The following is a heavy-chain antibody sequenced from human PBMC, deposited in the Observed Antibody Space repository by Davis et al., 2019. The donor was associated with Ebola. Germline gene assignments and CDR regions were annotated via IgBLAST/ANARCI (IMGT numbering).Heavy chain of an antibody. CDR3: ARGARISEVRGVIILRTAYNWFDP. CDR2: INHSGST. Sequence: SETLSLTCAVYGGSFSGYYWSWIRQPPGKGLEWIGEINHSGSTNYNPSLKSRVTISVDTSKNQFSLKLSSVTAADTAVYYCARGARISEVRGVIILRTAYNWFDPWGQGTLVTVSS. V-gene: IGHV4-34*01. CDR1: GGSFSGYY. J-gene: IGHJ5*02. D-gene: IGHD3-10*01.